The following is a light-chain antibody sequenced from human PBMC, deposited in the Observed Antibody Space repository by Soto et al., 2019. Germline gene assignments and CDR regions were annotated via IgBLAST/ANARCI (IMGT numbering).Light chain of an antibody. CDR1: QSVRSN. J-gene: IGKJ2*01. CDR3: QQYNDWPHT. CDR2: GAS. Sequence: EIVMTQSPATLSVSPGERATLSCRASQSVRSNLAWYQQKPGQAPRLLIYGASTRATGIPGRFSGSGSETELTLTISSLQSEDSAIYYCQQYNDWPHTFGQGTKLEIK. V-gene: IGKV3-15*01.